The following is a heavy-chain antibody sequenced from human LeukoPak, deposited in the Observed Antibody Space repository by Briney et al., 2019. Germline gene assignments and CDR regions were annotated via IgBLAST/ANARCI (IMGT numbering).Heavy chain of an antibody. D-gene: IGHD2-2*02. V-gene: IGHV4-4*07. CDR3: ARGGVVPAAIRPVDV. CDR2: IYTSGST. J-gene: IGHJ6*04. CDR1: GGSISSYY. Sequence: SETLSLTCTVSGGSISSYYWSWIRQPAGKGLEWIGRIYTSGSTNYSPSLKSRVTMSVDTSKNQFSLKLSSVTAADTAVYYCARGGVVPAAIRPVDVWGKGTTVTVSS.